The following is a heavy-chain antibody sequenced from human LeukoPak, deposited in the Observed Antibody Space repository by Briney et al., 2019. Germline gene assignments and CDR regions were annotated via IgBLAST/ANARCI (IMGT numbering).Heavy chain of an antibody. CDR2: IYYSGTA. V-gene: IGHV4-31*03. Sequence: SETLSLTCTVSGGSISSGGYYWSWVRQHPEKGLEWVGYIYYSGTAYYNPSLKSRVTMSVDTSKNQFSLKLDSVTAADTAVYYCARFSNDHGVKFDYWGQGTLVTVSS. CDR1: GGSISSGGYY. CDR3: ARFSNDHGVKFDY. J-gene: IGHJ4*02. D-gene: IGHD4-17*01.